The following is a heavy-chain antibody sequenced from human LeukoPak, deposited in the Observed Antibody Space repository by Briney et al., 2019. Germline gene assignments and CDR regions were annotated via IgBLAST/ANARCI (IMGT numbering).Heavy chain of an antibody. CDR3: AREGALPGLRKFEY. J-gene: IGHJ4*02. CDR1: GFTFSSYA. Sequence: GGSLRLSCAASGFTFSSYAMHWVRQAPGKGLEYVSAISSNGGSTYYANSVKGRFTISRDNSKNTLYLQMGSLRAEDMAVYYCAREGALPGLRKFEYWGQGTLVTVSS. CDR2: ISSNGGST. V-gene: IGHV3-64*01. D-gene: IGHD2-21*02.